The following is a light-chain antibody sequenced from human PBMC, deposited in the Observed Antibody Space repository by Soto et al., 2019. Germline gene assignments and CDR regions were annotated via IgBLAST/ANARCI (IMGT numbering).Light chain of an antibody. Sequence: EIVLTQSPGTLSLSPGERATLSCRASQSVSSSYLAWYQQKPGQAPRLLIYGASSRATGIPDRFSGSGSGTDFTLTISMPDPEDFAVYYCQHSGLSPAFGGGTKVEI. CDR2: GAS. CDR3: QHSGLSPA. V-gene: IGKV3-20*01. J-gene: IGKJ4*01. CDR1: QSVSSSY.